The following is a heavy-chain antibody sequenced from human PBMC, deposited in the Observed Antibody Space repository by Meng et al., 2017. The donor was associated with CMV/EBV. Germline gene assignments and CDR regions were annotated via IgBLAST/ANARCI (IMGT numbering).Heavy chain of an antibody. CDR2: ISGRGDNT. Sequence: GGSLRLSCAASEIAFSSYAMNWVRLPPGKGLEWVPGISGRGDNTHYADSVKGRFTISRDNSRNTLFLQMTSLRAEDTALYYCAKDRGYRTYNGMDVWGQGTTVTVSS. V-gene: IGHV3-23*01. CDR3: AKDRGYRTYNGMDV. J-gene: IGHJ6*02. CDR1: EIAFSSYA. D-gene: IGHD3-10*01.